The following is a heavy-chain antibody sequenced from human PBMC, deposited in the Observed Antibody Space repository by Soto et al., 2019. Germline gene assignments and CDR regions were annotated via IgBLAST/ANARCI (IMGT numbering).Heavy chain of an antibody. CDR2: IKQDGSEK. D-gene: IGHD1-7*01. J-gene: IGHJ4*02. V-gene: IGHV3-7*05. CDR1: GFTLSTYW. CDR3: ARGNWNYGY. Sequence: GGSLRLSCEASGFTLSTYWMSWVRQAPGKGLEWVANIKQDGSEKYYVDSVKGRFTISRDNAKNSLYLQMNSLRAEDTAVYYCARGNWNYGYWGQGTLVTVSS.